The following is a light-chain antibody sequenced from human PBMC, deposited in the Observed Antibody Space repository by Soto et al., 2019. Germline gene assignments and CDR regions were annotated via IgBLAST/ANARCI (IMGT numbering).Light chain of an antibody. V-gene: IGLV2-14*01. CDR3: SSYTTSSTAYV. CDR2: EVS. J-gene: IGLJ7*01. CDR1: NSDVGRYNY. Sequence: QPVLTQPASVSGSPGQSITISCTGTNSDVGRYNYVSWYQQQPGKAPKLMIYEVSNRPSGVSNRFSGSKSGNTASLTISGLQAEDEADYYCSSYTTSSTAYVFGIGTQLTVL.